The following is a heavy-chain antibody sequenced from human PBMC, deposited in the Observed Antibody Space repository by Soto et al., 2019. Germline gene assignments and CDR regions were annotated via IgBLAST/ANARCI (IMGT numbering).Heavy chain of an antibody. CDR2: INHSGST. CDR3: ARGQGLSRITIFGVVKIFDP. V-gene: IGHV4-34*01. D-gene: IGHD3-3*01. J-gene: IGHJ5*02. Sequence: QVQLQQWGAGLLKPSETLSLTCAVYGGSFSGYYWSWIRQPPGKGLEWIGEINHSGSTNYNPSLKSRVTISVDTSKNQFSLKLSSVTAADTAVYYCARGQGLSRITIFGVVKIFDPWGQGTLVTVSS. CDR1: GGSFSGYY.